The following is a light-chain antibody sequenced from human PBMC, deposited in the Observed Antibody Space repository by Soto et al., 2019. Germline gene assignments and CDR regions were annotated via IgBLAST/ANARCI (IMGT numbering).Light chain of an antibody. V-gene: IGKV2-30*01. CDR1: HSLVYSDGIAY. CDR2: KVS. J-gene: IGKJ2*01. Sequence: DVVMTQSPLSLPVTLGQPASISCRSSHSLVYSDGIAYLNWFQQRPGQSPRRLMYKVSYRDSGVRDRLSGSGSGTDFTLRISRVEAEDVGVYYCKQGTHWPPYTFGQGTKLEIK. CDR3: KQGTHWPPYT.